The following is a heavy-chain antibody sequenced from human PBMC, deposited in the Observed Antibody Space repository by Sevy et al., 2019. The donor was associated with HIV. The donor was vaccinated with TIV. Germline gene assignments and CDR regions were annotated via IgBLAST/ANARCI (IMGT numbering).Heavy chain of an antibody. CDR3: AKWYLGLNYFDY. J-gene: IGHJ4*02. Sequence: GESLKISCAASGFTFSSYAMSWVRQAPGKGLEWVSAISGSGGSTYYADSVKGRFTISRDNSKNTLYLQMNSLRAEDTAVHYCAKWYLGLNYFDYWGQGTLVTVSS. CDR2: ISGSGGST. CDR1: GFTFSSYA. V-gene: IGHV3-23*01. D-gene: IGHD6-13*01.